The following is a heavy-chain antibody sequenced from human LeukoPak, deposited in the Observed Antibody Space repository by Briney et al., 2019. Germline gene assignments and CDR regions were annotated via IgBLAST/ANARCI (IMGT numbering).Heavy chain of an antibody. CDR1: GGSISSGDYF. CDR3: AREKCSGGICYSGFDC. CDR2: IYYSGST. J-gene: IGHJ4*02. V-gene: IGHV4-30-4*01. D-gene: IGHD2-15*01. Sequence: PSETLSLTCTVSGGSISSGDYFWSWIRQPPGKGLEWIGYIYYSGSTHYNSSLKSRVTISIDTSKNQFSLKLSSVTAADTAVYYCAREKCSGGICYSGFDCWGQGTLVTVSS.